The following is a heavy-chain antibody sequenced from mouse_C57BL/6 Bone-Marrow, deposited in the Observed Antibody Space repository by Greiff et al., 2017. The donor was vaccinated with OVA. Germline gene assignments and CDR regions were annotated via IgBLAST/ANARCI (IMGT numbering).Heavy chain of an antibody. CDR1: FS. J-gene: IGHJ3*01. CDR2: GQGMDWIG. CDR3: SEDSAVYYCAIVAY. Sequence: QVQLKESGPELARPWASVKISCQAFFSFFSRVHFPFRDPNYWMQWVKQRPGQGMDWIGAIYPGNGDTSYIQKFKGKATLTADKTSSTAYMQLSSLTSEDSAVYYCAIVAYWGQGTLVTVSA. V-gene: IGHV1-87*01.